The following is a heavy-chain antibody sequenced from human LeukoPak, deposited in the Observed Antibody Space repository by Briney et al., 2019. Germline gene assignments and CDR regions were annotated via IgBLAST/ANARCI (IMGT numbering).Heavy chain of an antibody. D-gene: IGHD3-3*01. CDR1: GFTFSSYE. CDR2: ISSSGSTI. CDR3: ARVRGYDFRFDY. J-gene: IGHJ4*02. V-gene: IGHV3-48*03. Sequence: PGESLRLSCAASGFTFSSYEMNWVRQAPGKGLEWVSYISSSGSTIYYADSVKGRFTISRDNAKNSLYLQMNSLRAEDTAVYYCARVRGYDFRFDYWGQGTLVTVSS.